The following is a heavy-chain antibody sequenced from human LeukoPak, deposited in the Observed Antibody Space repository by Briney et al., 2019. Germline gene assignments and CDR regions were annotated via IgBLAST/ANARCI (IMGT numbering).Heavy chain of an antibody. D-gene: IGHD6-6*01. Sequence: PGGSLRLSCAASGFTFSSYGMHWVRQAPGKGLEWVAVIWYDGSNKYYADSVKGRFTISRDNSKNTLYLQMNSLRAEDTAVYYCARGGSIAARRDSFDYWGQGTLVTVSS. CDR2: IWYDGSNK. CDR1: GFTFSSYG. V-gene: IGHV3-33*08. CDR3: ARGGSIAARRDSFDY. J-gene: IGHJ4*02.